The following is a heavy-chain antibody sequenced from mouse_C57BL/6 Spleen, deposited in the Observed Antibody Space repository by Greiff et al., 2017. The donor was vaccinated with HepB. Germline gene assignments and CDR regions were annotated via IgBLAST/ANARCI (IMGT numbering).Heavy chain of an antibody. V-gene: IGHV1-59*01. CDR3: ARNGGPYGSSYVNAMDY. Sequence: QVQLQQPGAELVRPGTSVKLSCKASGYTFTSYWMHWVKQRPGQGLEWIGVIDPSDSYTNYNQKFKGKATLTVDTSSSTAYMQLSSLTSEDSAVYYCARNGGPYGSSYVNAMDYWGQGTSVTVSS. D-gene: IGHD1-1*01. CDR1: GYTFTSYW. CDR2: IDPSDSYT. J-gene: IGHJ4*01.